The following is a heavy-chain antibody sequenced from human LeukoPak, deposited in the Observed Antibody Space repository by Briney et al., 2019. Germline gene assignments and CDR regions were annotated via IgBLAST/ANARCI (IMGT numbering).Heavy chain of an antibody. CDR3: ARDPGYYDSSGYKDYYYYMDV. CDR2: VSGSGGST. Sequence: HTGGSLRLSCATSGFTFSSYGMSWVRQAPGKGLEWVSAVSGSGGSTYYADSVKGRFTISRDNSKNTLYLQMNSLRSEDTAVYYCARDPGYYDSSGYKDYYYYMDVWGKGTTVTVSS. CDR1: GFTFSSYG. J-gene: IGHJ6*03. D-gene: IGHD3-22*01. V-gene: IGHV3-23*01.